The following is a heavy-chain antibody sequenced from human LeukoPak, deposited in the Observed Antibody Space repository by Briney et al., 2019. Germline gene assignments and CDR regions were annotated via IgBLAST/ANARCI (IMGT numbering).Heavy chain of an antibody. J-gene: IGHJ3*02. V-gene: IGHV3-43*02. D-gene: IGHD3-16*02. Sequence: GGSLRLSCEASGFTFDDYAMHWVRQAPGKGLEWVSLISGDGGRTHYADSVKGRFTISRDNSKNSLYLQMNSLRTEDTAFYYCAKAYYDYVWGSYRYFCAFDIWGQGTMVTVSS. CDR1: GFTFDDYA. CDR3: AKAYYDYVWGSYRYFCAFDI. CDR2: ISGDGGRT.